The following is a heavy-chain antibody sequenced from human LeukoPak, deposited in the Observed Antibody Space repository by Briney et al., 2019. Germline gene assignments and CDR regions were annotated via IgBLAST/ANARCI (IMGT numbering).Heavy chain of an antibody. CDR3: AKKGEQWLVLSRVDY. J-gene: IGHJ4*02. CDR1: GFTFSSSA. CDR2: ISGSGGST. Sequence: GGSLRLSCAASGFTFSSSAMSWVRQAPGKGLEWVSAISGSGGSTYYADSVKGRFTISRDNSKNTLYLQMNSLRAEDTAVYYCAKKGEQWLVLSRVDYWGQGTLVTVSS. D-gene: IGHD6-19*01. V-gene: IGHV3-23*01.